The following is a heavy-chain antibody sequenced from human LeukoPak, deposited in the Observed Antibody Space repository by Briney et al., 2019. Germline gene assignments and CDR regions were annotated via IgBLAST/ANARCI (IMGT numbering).Heavy chain of an antibody. CDR2: ISSSGSSI. CDR1: GFTFSRYE. CDR3: ARSRGVGPGAYFDY. Sequence: PGGSLRLSCAASGFTFSRYEMNWVRQAPGKGLEWVSYISSSGSSIYYADSVKGRFTISRDNAKNSLYLQMKSLRAEDTAVYYCARSRGVGPGAYFDYWGQGTLVTVSS. J-gene: IGHJ4*02. D-gene: IGHD1-26*01. V-gene: IGHV3-48*03.